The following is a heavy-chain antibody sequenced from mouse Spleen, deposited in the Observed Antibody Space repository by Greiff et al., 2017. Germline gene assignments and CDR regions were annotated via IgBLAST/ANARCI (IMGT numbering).Heavy chain of an antibody. CDR1: GFTFSSYA. V-gene: IGHV5-9-3*01. J-gene: IGHJ2*01. D-gene: IGHD4-1*02. CDR3: ARHNWDGTEFDY. Sequence: EVKLMESGGGLVKPGGSLKLSCAASGFTFSSYAMSWVRQTPEKRLEWVATISSGGSYTYYPDSVKGRFTISRDNAKNTLYLQMSSLRSEDTAMYYCARHNWDGTEFDYWGQGTTLTVSS. CDR2: ISSGGSYT.